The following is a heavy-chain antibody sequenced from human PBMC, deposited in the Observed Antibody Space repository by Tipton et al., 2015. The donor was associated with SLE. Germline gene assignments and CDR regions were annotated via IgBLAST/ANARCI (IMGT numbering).Heavy chain of an antibody. Sequence: TLSLTCTVSGGSISSYYWSWIRQPPGKGLEWIGSIYYTGTTTYYNSFPKSRVTMSVDTSKNQFSLRLTSVIAADTAVYYCARLHGYSYGLNWFDPWGQGTLISVSS. CDR3: ARLHGYSYGLNWFDP. CDR2: IYYTGTTT. CDR1: GGSISSYY. J-gene: IGHJ5*02. D-gene: IGHD5-18*01. V-gene: IGHV4-59*04.